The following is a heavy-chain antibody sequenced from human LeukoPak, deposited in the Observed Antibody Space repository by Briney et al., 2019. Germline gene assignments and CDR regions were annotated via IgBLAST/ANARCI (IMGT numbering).Heavy chain of an antibody. CDR3: ASFNNRDGYNFRLPLVFDY. CDR1: GFTFSNYG. CDR2: IRFDGGNK. V-gene: IGHV3-30*02. J-gene: IGHJ4*02. Sequence: GGSLRLSCAASGFTFSNYGMHWVRQAPGKGLEWVALIRFDGGNKWYADSAKGRFTISRDNSKNTLYLQMNSLRAEDTAVYYCASFNNRDGYNFRLPLVFDYWGQGTLVTVSS. D-gene: IGHD5-24*01.